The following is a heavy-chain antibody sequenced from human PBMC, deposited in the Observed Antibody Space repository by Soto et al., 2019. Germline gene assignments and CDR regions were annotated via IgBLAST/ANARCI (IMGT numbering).Heavy chain of an antibody. D-gene: IGHD1-20*01. CDR1: WGSLTSGGSY. Sequence: SETPSPPCTVFWGSLTSGGSYRGLGRQPPRKGLEWIGYIYYNGNTYYRPSLKSRLIISVDTSMNQFSLKLSSVTAADTAVYYCARAPYRGDNSRGHFDTWGQGTMVTVSS. CDR3: ARAPYRGDNSRGHFDT. J-gene: IGHJ3*02. V-gene: IGHV4-30-4*01. CDR2: IYYNGNT.